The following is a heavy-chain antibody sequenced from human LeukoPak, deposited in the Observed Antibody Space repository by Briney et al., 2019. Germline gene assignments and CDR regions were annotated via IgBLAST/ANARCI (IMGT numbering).Heavy chain of an antibody. Sequence: SETLTLTCAVYGGSFSGYYWSWIRQPPGKGLEWIGEINHSRSTIYNPSLKSRVTISVDTSKNQFSQKLSSVTAADTAVDYCARGVTYDNSSDGATLYYFDYWGQGNLVTVSS. V-gene: IGHV4-34*01. CDR2: INHSRST. D-gene: IGHD6-19*01. CDR1: GGSFSGYY. J-gene: IGHJ4*02. CDR3: ARGVTYDNSSDGATLYYFDY.